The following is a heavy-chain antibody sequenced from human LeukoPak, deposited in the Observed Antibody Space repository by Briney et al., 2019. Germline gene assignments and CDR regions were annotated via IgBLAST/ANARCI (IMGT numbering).Heavy chain of an antibody. CDR3: ARDFSHKVDY. J-gene: IGHJ4*02. CDR1: VDSLRRYH. V-gene: IGHV4-4*07. CDR2: IYACVST. Sequence: SETLSLTCTVSVDSLRRYHWSWIPHPAGKGLECIGRIYACVSTNYNLSLQSRVDMSEDRSKNQFAVKLRAVTAADTAVYYCARDFSHKVDYWGQGTLVTVSS.